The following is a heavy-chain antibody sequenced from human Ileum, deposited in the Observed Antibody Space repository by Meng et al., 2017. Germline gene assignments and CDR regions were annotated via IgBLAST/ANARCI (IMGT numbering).Heavy chain of an antibody. CDR1: GFPFSTYS. Sequence: EVHRGEAGAGLVQPGGSRTLSCAASGFPFSTYSMHWVRQAPGKGLVWVSQIKPDGRTTAYADSVKGRFTISRDNAKSTLYLEMNSLRAEDAAVYYCARDWDWVVWDYWGQGTLVTVSS. D-gene: IGHD3/OR15-3a*01. J-gene: IGHJ4*02. CDR3: ARDWDWVVWDY. CDR2: IKPDGRTT. V-gene: IGHV3-74*01.